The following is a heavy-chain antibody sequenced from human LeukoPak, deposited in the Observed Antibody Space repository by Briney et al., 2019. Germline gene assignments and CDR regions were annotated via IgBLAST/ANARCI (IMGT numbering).Heavy chain of an antibody. CDR1: GASITNYY. CDR2: IYYSGNT. Sequence: SETLSLTCSVSGASITNYYWSWIRQAPGKGLEWIGYIYYSGNTNTYNPSLKSRATISLYTSRKYFSLELRSVTAADTAVYYCVRGGSYGAYLDYWGQGALVIVSS. J-gene: IGHJ4*02. V-gene: IGHV4-59*01. CDR3: VRGGSYGAYLDY. D-gene: IGHD1-26*01.